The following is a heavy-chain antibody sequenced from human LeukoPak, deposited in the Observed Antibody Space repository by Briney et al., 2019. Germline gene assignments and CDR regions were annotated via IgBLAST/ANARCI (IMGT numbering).Heavy chain of an antibody. J-gene: IGHJ3*02. D-gene: IGHD4-17*01. CDR2: IYYSGST. V-gene: IGHV4-59*08. Sequence: SETLSLTCTVSGGSISSYYWSWIRQPPGKGLEWIGYIYYSGSTNYNPSLKSRVTISVDTSKNQFSLKLSSVTAADTAVYYCARHGSSVAYGKGAFDIWGQGTMVTVSS. CDR3: ARHGSSVAYGKGAFDI. CDR1: GGSISSYY.